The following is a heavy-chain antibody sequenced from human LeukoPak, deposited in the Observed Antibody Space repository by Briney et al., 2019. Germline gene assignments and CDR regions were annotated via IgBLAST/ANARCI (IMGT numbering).Heavy chain of an antibody. CDR2: IYYSGRT. V-gene: IGHV4-59*12. J-gene: IGHJ5*02. CDR3: ARGGSPTLRWFDP. CDR1: GGSISSYY. D-gene: IGHD2-15*01. Sequence: SETLSLTCSVSGGSISSYYWSWIRQPPGRGLEWIGYIYYSGRTSYNPSLKSRVTISVDTSKNQFSLKLSSVTAADTAVYYCARGGSPTLRWFDPWGQGTLVTVSS.